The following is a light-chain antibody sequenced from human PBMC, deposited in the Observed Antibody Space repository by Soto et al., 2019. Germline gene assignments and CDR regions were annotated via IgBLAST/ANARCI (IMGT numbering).Light chain of an antibody. CDR3: MQALQTPT. CDR2: LGS. J-gene: IGKJ4*01. CDR1: QSLLDSNGYHY. Sequence: DIVMTQSPSSLSVTPGEPASLSCRSNQSLLDSNGYHYLDWYVQKPGQSPQLLIYLGSDRASGVPDRFVGSGSGTDFTLKITRVEAEDFGLYYCMQALQTPTFGGGTKVEIK. V-gene: IGKV2-28*01.